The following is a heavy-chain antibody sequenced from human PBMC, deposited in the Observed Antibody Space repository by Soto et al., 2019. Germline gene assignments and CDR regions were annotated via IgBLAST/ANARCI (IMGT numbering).Heavy chain of an antibody. CDR1: GFTFSSYW. V-gene: IGHV3-74*01. Sequence: PGGSLRLSCAASGFTFSSYWMHWVRQAPGKGLVWVSRINSDGSSTSYADSAKGRFTISRDNAKNTLYLQMNSLRAEDTAVYYCAREGYYGSGSYSWFDPWGQGTLVTVSS. CDR3: AREGYYGSGSYSWFDP. CDR2: INSDGSST. J-gene: IGHJ5*02. D-gene: IGHD3-10*01.